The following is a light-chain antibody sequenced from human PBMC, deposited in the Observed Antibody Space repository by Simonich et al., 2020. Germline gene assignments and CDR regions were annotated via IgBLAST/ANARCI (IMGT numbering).Light chain of an antibody. Sequence: QSALTQPASVSGSPGQSITISCTGTSRDVGSYNLVSWYQQHPGKAPKLMIYEGSKRPSGVSNRFSGSKSDNTASLTISGLQAEDEADYYCCSYAGSSTVFGGGTKLTVL. CDR3: CSYAGSSTV. CDR1: SRDVGSYNL. J-gene: IGLJ2*01. CDR2: EGS. V-gene: IGLV2-23*01.